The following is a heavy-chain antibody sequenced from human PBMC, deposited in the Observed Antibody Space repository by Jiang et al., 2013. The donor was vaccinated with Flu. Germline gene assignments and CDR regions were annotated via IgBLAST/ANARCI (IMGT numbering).Heavy chain of an antibody. CDR3: ARDTRPYFYFDF. Sequence: CDVSGDSISTSFWWSWVRQPPGKGLEWIAEIYHTGYINYNPSLKNRVTMSIDKSKNQFSLHLSSVTAAGTAVYYCARDTRPYFYFDFWGQGSLVTVSS. D-gene: IGHD2/OR15-2a*01. CDR2: IYHTGYI. CDR1: GDSISTSFW. V-gene: IGHV4/OR15-8*02. J-gene: IGHJ4*02.